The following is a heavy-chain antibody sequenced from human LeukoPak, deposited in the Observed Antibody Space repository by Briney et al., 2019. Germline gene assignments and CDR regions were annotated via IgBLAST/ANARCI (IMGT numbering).Heavy chain of an antibody. V-gene: IGHV3-7*01. CDR2: IKQDGSEK. CDR3: AREGDTYYDFWSGYYTKNSPSGRDYYYGMDV. CDR1: GFTFSSYW. D-gene: IGHD3-3*01. Sequence: PGGSLRLSCAASGFTFSSYWMSWVRQAPGKGLEWVANIKQDGSEKYYVDSVKGRFTISRDNAKNSLYLQMNSLRAEDTAVYYCAREGDTYYDFWSGYYTKNSPSGRDYYYGMDVWGQGTTVTVSS. J-gene: IGHJ6*02.